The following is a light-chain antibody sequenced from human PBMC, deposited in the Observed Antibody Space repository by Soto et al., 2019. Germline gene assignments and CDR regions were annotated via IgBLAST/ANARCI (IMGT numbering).Light chain of an antibody. CDR1: QTISSW. CDR3: QQYNSYSPT. V-gene: IGKV1-5*03. J-gene: IGKJ1*01. CDR2: KAS. Sequence: DIPITQSRSTLTGTVGDRVTSTCRASQTISSWLAWYQQKPGKAPKLLIYKASRLESGVPSRFSGSGSETEFTLTISGLQPGDSATYYCQQYNSYSPTFGQGTKVDI.